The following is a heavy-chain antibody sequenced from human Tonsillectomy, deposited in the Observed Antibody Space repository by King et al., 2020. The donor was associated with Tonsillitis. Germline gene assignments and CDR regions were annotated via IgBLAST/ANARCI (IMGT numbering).Heavy chain of an antibody. Sequence: VQLVESGGGVVQPGRSLRLSCTASGFTFSNYGMHWVRQAPGKGLEWVALIAYDASYENYADSVKGRFAISRDNSKNTLYLEMNSLRVEDTSVYYCAKVGIALSDWYFDLWGRGTLVTVSS. J-gene: IGHJ2*01. V-gene: IGHV3-30*18. CDR2: IAYDASYE. CDR3: AKVGIALSDWYFDL. D-gene: IGHD3-16*02. CDR1: GFTFSNYG.